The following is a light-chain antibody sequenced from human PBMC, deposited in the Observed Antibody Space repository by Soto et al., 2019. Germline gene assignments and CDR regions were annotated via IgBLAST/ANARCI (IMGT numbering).Light chain of an antibody. Sequence: QSALTQPRSVSGSPGQSVTISCTGTSSDVGNYNYVSWYQHHPGKAPKLMIYDVNERPSGVPDRFSGSKSGNTASLTISGLQAEDEADYYCCSYAGSYTVVFGGGTKVTVL. V-gene: IGLV2-11*01. J-gene: IGLJ2*01. CDR3: CSYAGSYTVV. CDR2: DVN. CDR1: SSDVGNYNY.